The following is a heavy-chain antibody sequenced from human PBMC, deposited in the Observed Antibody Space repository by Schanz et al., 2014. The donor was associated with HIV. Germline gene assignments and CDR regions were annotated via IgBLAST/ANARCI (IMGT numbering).Heavy chain of an antibody. CDR1: GFTFSSYS. Sequence: EVQLLESGGGLVLSGGSLRLSCAVSGFTFSSYSMNWVRQAPGKGLEWVSSISSSGTYIHYADSVKGRFTISRDNAKNSLSLHMSSMRAEDTAVYYCAREDCSGGSCFSNYYYYAMDVWGQGTTVTVSS. J-gene: IGHJ6*02. CDR3: AREDCSGGSCFSNYYYYAMDV. CDR2: ISSSGTYI. D-gene: IGHD2-15*01. V-gene: IGHV3-21*01.